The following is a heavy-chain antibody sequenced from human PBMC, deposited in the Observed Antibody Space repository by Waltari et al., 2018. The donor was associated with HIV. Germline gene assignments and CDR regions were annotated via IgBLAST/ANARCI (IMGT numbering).Heavy chain of an antibody. V-gene: IGHV3-48*02. CDR1: GFSFGDYA. CDR2: ISSSSFNI. J-gene: IGHJ6*02. CDR3: ARDTLNFFFGLDV. Sequence: EEQLVESGGGWVHPGGSLKLSCAASGFSFGDYAMNWVRQAPGKGLEWIAYISSSSFNIKYVDSVRGRFTISRDNTQNSLSLQMNNLIDEDTAKYFCARDTLNFFFGLDVWGHGTTVAVSS.